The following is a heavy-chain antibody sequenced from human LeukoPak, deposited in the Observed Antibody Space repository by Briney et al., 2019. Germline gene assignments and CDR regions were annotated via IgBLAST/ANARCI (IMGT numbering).Heavy chain of an antibody. D-gene: IGHD3-22*01. V-gene: IGHV3-30*04. CDR3: AKGSRRAMIVVVPLYYFDY. Sequence: GGSLRLSCAASEFTFSSYAMHWVRQAPGKGLEWVAIISYDGSNKYYADSVKGRFTISRDNSKNTLYLQMNSLRAEDTAVYYCAKGSRRAMIVVVPLYYFDYWGQGTLVTVSS. CDR1: EFTFSSYA. J-gene: IGHJ4*02. CDR2: ISYDGSNK.